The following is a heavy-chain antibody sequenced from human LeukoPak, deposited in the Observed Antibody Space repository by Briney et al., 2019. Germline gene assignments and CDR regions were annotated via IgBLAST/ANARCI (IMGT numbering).Heavy chain of an antibody. CDR3: ARGRETNYIYYYMGV. CDR1: GFTFSTYW. V-gene: IGHV3-74*01. D-gene: IGHD4/OR15-4a*01. J-gene: IGHJ6*03. CDR2: INSDGSTT. Sequence: GGSLRLSCAASGFTFSTYWMHWVRQAPGKGLVWVSCINSDGSTTSYADSVKSRFTISRDNTKNTLYLQMHSLRAEDTAVYYCARGRETNYIYYYMGVWGKGTTVTVSS.